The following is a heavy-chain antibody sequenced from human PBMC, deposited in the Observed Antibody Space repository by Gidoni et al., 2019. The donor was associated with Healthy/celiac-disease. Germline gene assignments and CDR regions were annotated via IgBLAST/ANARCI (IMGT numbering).Heavy chain of an antibody. CDR3: ARDSKTIAAAASFDY. CDR2: ISSSSSYI. D-gene: IGHD6-13*01. V-gene: IGHV3-21*01. CDR1: GFTFSSYS. Sequence: EVQLVESGGGLVKPGGSLRLSCAASGFTFSSYSMNWVRQAPGKGLEWVSSISSSSSYIYYADSVKGRFTISRDNAKNSLYLQMNSLRAEDTAVYYCARDSKTIAAAASFDYWGQGTLVTVSS. J-gene: IGHJ4*02.